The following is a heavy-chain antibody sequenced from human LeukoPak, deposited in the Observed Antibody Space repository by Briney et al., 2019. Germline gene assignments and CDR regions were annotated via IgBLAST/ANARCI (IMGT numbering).Heavy chain of an antibody. CDR2: MNPNSGGT. Sequence: ASVKVSCKASGYTFTGYYMHWVRQAPGQGLEWMGRMNPNSGGTNYAQKFQGRVTMTRDTSISTAYMELSRLRSDDTAVYYCARDYGSETFDPWGQGTLVTVSS. V-gene: IGHV1-2*06. CDR1: GYTFTGYY. J-gene: IGHJ5*02. D-gene: IGHD3-10*01. CDR3: ARDYGSETFDP.